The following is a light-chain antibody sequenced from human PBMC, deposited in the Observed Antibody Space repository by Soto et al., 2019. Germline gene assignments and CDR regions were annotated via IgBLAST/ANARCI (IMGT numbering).Light chain of an antibody. CDR2: GAS. V-gene: IGKV3D-15*01. CDR3: QQYPGWT. J-gene: IGKJ1*01. CDR1: QSVSSN. Sequence: EIVMTQSPATLSVSPGERATLSCRASQSVSSNLAWYQQKPGQAPRLLIYGASTRATGIPARFSGSGSGTEFTLTISNLQSEDFAVYYCQQYPGWTFGQGTKVDIK.